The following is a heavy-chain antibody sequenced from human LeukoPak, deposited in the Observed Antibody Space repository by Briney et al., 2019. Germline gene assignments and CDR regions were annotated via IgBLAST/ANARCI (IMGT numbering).Heavy chain of an antibody. V-gene: IGHV4-34*01. J-gene: IGHJ3*02. Sequence: SETLSLTCTVSGGSISSYYWSWIRQPPGKGLEWIGEINHSGSTNYNPSLKSRVTISVDTSKNQFSLKLSSATAADTAVYYCARSGLRYFVEAFDIWGQGTMVTVSS. D-gene: IGHD3-9*01. CDR3: ARSGLRYFVEAFDI. CDR1: GGSISSYY. CDR2: INHSGST.